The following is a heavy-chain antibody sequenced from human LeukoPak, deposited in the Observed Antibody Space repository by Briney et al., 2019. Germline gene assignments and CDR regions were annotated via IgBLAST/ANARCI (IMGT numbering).Heavy chain of an antibody. D-gene: IGHD6-19*01. CDR3: TSSSSGWYFH. J-gene: IGHJ4*02. CDR2: IRSKAHSYAT. V-gene: IGHV3-73*01. Sequence: PGGSLRLSCAASGFTFSGSAMHWVRQASGKGLEWIGRIRSKAHSYATAYAASVKGRFTISRDDSENRAYLQMNSLKTEDTAVYYCTSSSSGWYFHWGQGTLVTVSA. CDR1: GFTFSGSA.